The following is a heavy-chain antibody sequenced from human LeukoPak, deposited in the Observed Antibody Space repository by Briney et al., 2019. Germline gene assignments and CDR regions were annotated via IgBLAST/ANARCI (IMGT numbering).Heavy chain of an antibody. Sequence: PGGSLRLSCAASGFTFSNYYMSWVRQAPGKGLEWVSAISGSGGSTFYADSVKGRFTISRDNSKNTLYLQMTSLRAEDTAVYYCATKLGSGYDYVFWGQGTLVTVSA. CDR1: GFTFSNYY. V-gene: IGHV3-23*01. CDR2: ISGSGGST. CDR3: ATKLGSGYDYVF. J-gene: IGHJ4*02. D-gene: IGHD5-12*01.